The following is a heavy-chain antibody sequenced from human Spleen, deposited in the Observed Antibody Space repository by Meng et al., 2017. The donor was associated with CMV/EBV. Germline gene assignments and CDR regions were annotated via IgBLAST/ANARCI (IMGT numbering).Heavy chain of an antibody. V-gene: IGHV1-2*02. CDR1: YY. J-gene: IGHJ5*02. CDR2: INPNSGGT. D-gene: IGHD3-22*01. Sequence: YYMHWVRQAPGQGLEWMGWINPNSGGTNYAQKFQGRVTMTRDTSISTAYMGLSRLRSDDTAVYYCAREAYYYDSSGYYYVAGGYWFDPWGQGTLVTVSS. CDR3: AREAYYYDSSGYYYVAGGYWFDP.